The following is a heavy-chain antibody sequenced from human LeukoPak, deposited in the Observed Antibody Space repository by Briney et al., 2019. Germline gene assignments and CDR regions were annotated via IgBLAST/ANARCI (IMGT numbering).Heavy chain of an antibody. CDR1: TFSFSNYE. Sequence: PGGSLRLSCVASTFSFSNYEMNWVRQAPGKGLEWVSYISSSIGPQYSADSVKGRFTISRDNAKNSLYPQMNGLRAEDTAVYYCARRKGTYRNTGLDYWGQGTLVTVSS. J-gene: IGHJ4*02. CDR2: ISSSIGPQ. CDR3: ARRKGTYRNTGLDY. D-gene: IGHD4-11*01. V-gene: IGHV3-48*03.